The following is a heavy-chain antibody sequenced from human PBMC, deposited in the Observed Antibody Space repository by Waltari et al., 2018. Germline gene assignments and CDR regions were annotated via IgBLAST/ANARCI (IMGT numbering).Heavy chain of an antibody. CDR1: GFTFTSPA. V-gene: IGHV1-58*02. CDR2: IVVGSGNT. D-gene: IGHD3-10*01. CDR3: AVARASMVRGVFPFDP. Sequence: QMQLVQSGPEVKKPGTSVQVSCKASGFTFTSPAMQWVRQARGQRLEWIGWIVVGSGNTNYAQKFQERVTITRDMSTSTAYMELSSLRSEDTAVYYCAVARASMVRGVFPFDPWGQGTLVTVSS. J-gene: IGHJ5*02.